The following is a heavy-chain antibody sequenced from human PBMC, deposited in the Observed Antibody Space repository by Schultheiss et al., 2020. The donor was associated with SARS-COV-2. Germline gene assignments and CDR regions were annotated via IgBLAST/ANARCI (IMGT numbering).Heavy chain of an antibody. D-gene: IGHD3-10*01. V-gene: IGHV4-34*01. CDR3: STDGRSGNYWAFDI. CDR2: INHSGST. Sequence: SETLSLTCAVYGGSFSGYYWSWIRQPPGKGLEWIGEINHSGSTNYNPSLKSRVTISVDTSKNQFSLKLSSVTAADTAVYYCSTDGRSGNYWAFDIWGQGTMVTVSS. CDR1: GGSFSGYY. J-gene: IGHJ3*02.